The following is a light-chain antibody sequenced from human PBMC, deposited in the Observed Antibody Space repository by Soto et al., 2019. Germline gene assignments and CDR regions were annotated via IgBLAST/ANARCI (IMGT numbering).Light chain of an antibody. CDR3: CSYAGRATYV. CDR2: EVF. J-gene: IGLJ2*01. CDR1: SSDVGSYNL. V-gene: IGLV2-23*02. Sequence: QSALTQPASVSGSPGQSITISCTGPSSDVGSYNLVSCYQQYPGKAPKLIIFEVFKRPSGVSHRFSGSKSGNTASLTISGLQAEDEANYYCCSYAGRATYVFGGGTKLTVL.